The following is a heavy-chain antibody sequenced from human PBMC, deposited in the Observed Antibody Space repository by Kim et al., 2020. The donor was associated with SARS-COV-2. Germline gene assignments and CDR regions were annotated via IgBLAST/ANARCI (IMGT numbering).Heavy chain of an antibody. V-gene: IGHV3-74*01. CDR2: ISGDVIST. CDR3: AREIYGSGSYSDF. J-gene: IGHJ4*02. CDR1: GFTFSSHW. D-gene: IGHD3-10*01. Sequence: GGSLRLSCVASGFTFSSHWMHWVRQAPGKGLVWVSRISGDVISTGYADSVKGRFTISRDNAKNTLYLQMNSLRAEDTAVYYCAREIYGSGSYSDFWGQGT.